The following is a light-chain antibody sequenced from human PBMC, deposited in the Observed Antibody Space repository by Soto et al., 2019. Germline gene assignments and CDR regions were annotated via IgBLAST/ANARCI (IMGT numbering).Light chain of an antibody. V-gene: IGKV3-15*01. J-gene: IGKJ3*01. CDR2: GAS. CDR3: QQYNNWPPFT. Sequence: EIVMTQSPATLSVSPGERVTLSCRASQSVSSSLAWYQQKPGQAPRLLIYGASTKPTGIPARFSGSGSGTEFTLTISSLQSEDFAGYYCQQYNNWPPFTFGPGTKVDIK. CDR1: QSVSSS.